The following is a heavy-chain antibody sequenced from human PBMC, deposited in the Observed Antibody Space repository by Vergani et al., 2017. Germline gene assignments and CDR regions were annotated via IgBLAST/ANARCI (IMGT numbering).Heavy chain of an antibody. CDR1: GGSISSGSYY. V-gene: IGHV4-61*02. CDR2: IYTSGST. CDR3: AIGSETMIEVVPKY. Sequence: QVQLQESGPGLVKPSQTLSLTCTVSGGSISSGSYYWSWIRQPAGKGLEWIGRIYTSGSTNYNPSLKSRVTISVDTSKNQFSLRLSSVTAADTAVYYCAIGSETMIEVVPKYWGQGTLVTVSS. D-gene: IGHD3-22*01. J-gene: IGHJ4*02.